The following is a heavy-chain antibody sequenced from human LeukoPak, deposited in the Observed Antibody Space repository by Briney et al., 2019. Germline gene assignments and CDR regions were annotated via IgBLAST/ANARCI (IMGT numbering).Heavy chain of an antibody. CDR2: IYYSGST. D-gene: IGHD1-14*01. CDR1: GGSISSYY. J-gene: IGHJ6*03. Sequence: PSETLSLTCTVSGGSISSYYWSWIRQPPGKGLEWIGYIYYSGSTYYNPSLKSRVTISIDTSKNQFSLKLSSVTAADTAVYYCARTGLLVPYYMDVWGKGTTVTVSS. V-gene: IGHV4-59*12. CDR3: ARTGLLVPYYMDV.